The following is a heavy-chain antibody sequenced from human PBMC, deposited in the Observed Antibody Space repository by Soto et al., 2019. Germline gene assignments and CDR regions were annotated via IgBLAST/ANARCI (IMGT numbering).Heavy chain of an antibody. V-gene: IGHV4-61*01. D-gene: IGHD3-3*01. CDR1: GGSVSSGSYY. J-gene: IGHJ4*02. Sequence: SETLSLTCTVSGGSVSSGSYYRSWIRQPPGKGLEWIGYIYYSGSTNYNPSLKSRVTISVDTSKNQFSLKLSSVTAADTAAYYCARGRITIFGVVTDFDYWGQGTLVTVSS. CDR3: ARGRITIFGVVTDFDY. CDR2: IYYSGST.